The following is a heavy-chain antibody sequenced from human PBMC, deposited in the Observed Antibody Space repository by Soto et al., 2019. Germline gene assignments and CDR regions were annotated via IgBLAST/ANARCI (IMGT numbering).Heavy chain of an antibody. V-gene: IGHV4-4*07. Sequence: SETLSLTCTVSGGSISSYYWSWIRQPAGKGLEWIGRIYTSGSTNYNPSLKSRVTMSVDTSKNQFSLKLSSVTAADTAVYYCARGNYYDSSGNGAFYFDYWGQGTLVTVSS. CDR3: ARGNYYDSSGNGAFYFDY. D-gene: IGHD3-22*01. CDR1: GGSISSYY. CDR2: IYTSGST. J-gene: IGHJ4*02.